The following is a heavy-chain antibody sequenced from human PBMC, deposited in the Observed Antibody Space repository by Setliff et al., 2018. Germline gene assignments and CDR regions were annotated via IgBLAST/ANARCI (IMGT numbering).Heavy chain of an antibody. CDR1: GYSLKDSS. J-gene: IGHJ5*02. D-gene: IGHD3-22*01. CDR2: FAPEVGEI. Sequence: ASVKVSCKVSGYSLKDSSMHWVRQVPGKGLEWMGGFAPEVGEIIYAQKFQGRVTMTADTSTDTAYMQVSGLRSEDTAVYYCATSSADYYDSSVRPWGQGTLVTVSS. CDR3: ATSSADYYDSSVRP. V-gene: IGHV1-24*01.